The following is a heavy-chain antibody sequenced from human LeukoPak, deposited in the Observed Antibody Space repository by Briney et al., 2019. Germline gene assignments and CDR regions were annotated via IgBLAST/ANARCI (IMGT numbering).Heavy chain of an antibody. CDR3: ARTLRWYPNFDY. V-gene: IGHV3-7*01. CDR1: GFTFSSYA. CDR2: IKQDGSEK. J-gene: IGHJ4*02. Sequence: QPGGSLRLSCAASGFTFSSYAMSWVRQAPGKGLEWVANIKQDGSEKYYVDSVKGRFTISRDNAKNSLYLQMNSLRAEDTAVYYCARTLRWYPNFDYWGQGTLVTVSS. D-gene: IGHD4-23*01.